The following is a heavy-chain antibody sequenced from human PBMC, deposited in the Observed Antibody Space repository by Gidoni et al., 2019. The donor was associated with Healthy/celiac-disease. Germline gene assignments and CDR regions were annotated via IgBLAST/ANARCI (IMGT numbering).Heavy chain of an antibody. Sequence: QVQLQQWGAGLLKPSETLSLTCAVYGGSFSGYYWSWIRQPPGKGLEWIGEINHSGSTNYNPSLKSRVTISVDTSKNQFSLKLSSVTAADTAVYYCARDTRRWLHPKFVGWFDPWGQGTLVTVSS. J-gene: IGHJ5*02. D-gene: IGHD5-12*01. CDR1: GGSFSGYY. CDR2: INHSGST. CDR3: ARDTRRWLHPKFVGWFDP. V-gene: IGHV4-34*01.